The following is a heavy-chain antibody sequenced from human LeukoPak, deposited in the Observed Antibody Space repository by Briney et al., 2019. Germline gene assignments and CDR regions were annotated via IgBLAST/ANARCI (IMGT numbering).Heavy chain of an antibody. J-gene: IGHJ6*02. D-gene: IGHD4-17*01. CDR3: ARVPVTKRDNYYYGMDV. V-gene: IGHV4-39*07. Sequence: SETLSLTCTVSGGSISSSSYYWGWIRQPPGKGLEWIGSIYYSGSTYYNPSLKSRVTISVDTSKNQFSLKLSSVTAADTAVYYCARVPVTKRDNYYYGMDVWGQGTTVTVSS. CDR2: IYYSGST. CDR1: GGSISSSSYY.